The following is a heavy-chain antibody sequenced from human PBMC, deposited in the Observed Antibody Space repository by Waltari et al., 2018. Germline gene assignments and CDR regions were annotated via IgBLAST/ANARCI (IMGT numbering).Heavy chain of an antibody. Sequence: QLQLQESGPGLVKPSETLSLTCTVSGGSISSSSYYWGWIRQPPGKGLEWIGSIYYSGSTYYTPSLKSRVTISVDTSKNQFSLKLSSVTAADTAVYYCARDPYCSSTSCYSFDPWGQGTLVTVSP. CDR2: IYYSGST. V-gene: IGHV4-39*07. J-gene: IGHJ5*02. CDR1: GGSISSSSYY. D-gene: IGHD2-2*01. CDR3: ARDPYCSSTSCYSFDP.